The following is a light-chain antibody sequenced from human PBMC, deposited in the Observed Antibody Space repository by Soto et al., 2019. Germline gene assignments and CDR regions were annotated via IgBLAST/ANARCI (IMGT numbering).Light chain of an antibody. CDR1: QSVNKAY. CDR3: QHYNNWPPIT. CDR2: GAS. Sequence: EIVLTQSPGTLVLSPGDRATLSCRASQSVNKAYLVWYQVKPGQAPRLLIYGASTRATGIPARFSGSGSGTEFTLTISSLQSEDFAVYYCQHYNNWPPITFGQGTRLEIK. V-gene: IGKV3-15*01. J-gene: IGKJ5*01.